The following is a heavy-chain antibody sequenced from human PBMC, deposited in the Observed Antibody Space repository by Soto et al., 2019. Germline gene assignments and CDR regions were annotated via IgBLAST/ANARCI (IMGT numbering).Heavy chain of an antibody. CDR2: IYHGGTT. J-gene: IGHJ4*01. CDR3: ARVHVMVVAGSTFDY. V-gene: IGHV4-30-2*01. Sequence: SETLSLTCAVSGGSVSSGDFSWCWIRQPPGKGLEWVGYIYHGGTTFYNPSLKSRITISVDTSNNQFSLKLTSVTAADTAVYYCARVHVMVVAGSTFDYWGHGTLVTVSS. CDR1: GGSVSSGDFS. D-gene: IGHD6-19*01.